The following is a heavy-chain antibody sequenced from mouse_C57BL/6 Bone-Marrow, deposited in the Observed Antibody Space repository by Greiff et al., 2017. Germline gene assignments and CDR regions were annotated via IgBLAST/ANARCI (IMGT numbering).Heavy chain of an antibody. V-gene: IGHV1-81*01. CDR1: GYTFTSYG. Sequence: SGAELARPGASVKLSCKASGYTFTSYGISWVKQRTGQGLEWIGEIYPRSGNHSSNEKFKGKATLTADKSSSTASMGLRSRTSEDSSVYFCARAGYYGSSYGGYFDVWVTGTTVTVSS. J-gene: IGHJ1*03. CDR2: IYPRSGNH. CDR3: ARAGYYGSSYGGYFDV. D-gene: IGHD1-1*01.